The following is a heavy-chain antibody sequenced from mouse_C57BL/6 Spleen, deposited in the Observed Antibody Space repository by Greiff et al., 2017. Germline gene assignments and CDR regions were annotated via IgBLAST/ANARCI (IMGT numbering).Heavy chain of an antibody. Sequence: VQLQQPGAELVKPGASVKLSCKASGYTFTSYWMQWVKQRPGQGLEWIGEIDPSDSYTNYNQKFKGKATLTVDTSSRTAYMQLSSLTSEDSAVYYCARGLTGYYFDYWGQGTTLTVSS. V-gene: IGHV1-50*01. D-gene: IGHD4-1*01. J-gene: IGHJ2*01. CDR3: ARGLTGYYFDY. CDR2: IDPSDSYT. CDR1: GYTFTSYW.